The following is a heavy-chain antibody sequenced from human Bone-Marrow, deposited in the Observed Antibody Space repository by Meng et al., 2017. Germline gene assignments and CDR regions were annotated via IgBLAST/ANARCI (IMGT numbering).Heavy chain of an antibody. CDR1: GGTFSSYA. CDR2: IIPIFGTA. J-gene: IGHJ4*02. CDR3: ASSDYGSGSFDY. V-gene: IGHV1-69*01. D-gene: IGHD3-10*01. Sequence: QGQLVESGSELKKPGASVKVSCKASGGTFSSYAISWVRQAPGQGLEWMGGIIPIFGTANYAQKFQGRVTITADESTSTAYMELSSLRSEDTAVYYCASSDYGSGSFDYWGQGTLVTVSS.